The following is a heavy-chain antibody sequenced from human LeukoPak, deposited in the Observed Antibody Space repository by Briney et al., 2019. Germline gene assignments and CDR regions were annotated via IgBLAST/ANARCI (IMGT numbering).Heavy chain of an antibody. CDR1: GYTFTSYG. D-gene: IGHD1-7*01. V-gene: IGHV1-46*01. J-gene: IGHJ4*02. Sequence: ASVKVSCKASGYTFTSYGISWVRQAPGQGLEWMGIINPSGGSTSYAQKFQGRVTMTRDMSTSTVYMELSSLRSEDTAVYYCARDRLNYDYWGQGTLVTASS. CDR3: ARDRLNYDY. CDR2: INPSGGST.